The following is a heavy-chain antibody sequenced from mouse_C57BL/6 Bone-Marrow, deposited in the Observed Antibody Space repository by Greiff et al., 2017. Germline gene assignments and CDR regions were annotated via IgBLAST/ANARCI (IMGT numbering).Heavy chain of an antibody. CDR2: INPGDGDT. Sequence: VQLQQSGPELVKPGASVKISCPASGYAFSSSWMNWVKQRPGKGLEWIGRINPGDGDTKYNGKFKGKATLTADKSSRTAYMQLSSLPSKDSAVYFYAREWSSPLYAMDDWDQGTAVTVTS. CDR3: AREWSSPLYAMDD. V-gene: IGHV1-82*01. J-gene: IGHJ4*01. D-gene: IGHD1-1*01. CDR1: GYAFSSSW.